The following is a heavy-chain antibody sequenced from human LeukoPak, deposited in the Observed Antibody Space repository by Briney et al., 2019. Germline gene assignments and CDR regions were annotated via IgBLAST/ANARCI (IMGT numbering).Heavy chain of an antibody. CDR3: AKLLLIAVAGTHAFDI. J-gene: IGHJ3*02. CDR2: ISYDGSNK. D-gene: IGHD6-19*01. CDR1: GFTFSSYG. V-gene: IGHV3-30*18. Sequence: PGRSLRLSCAASGFTFSSYGMHWVRQAPGKGLEWVAVISYDGSNKYYADSVKGRFTISRDNSKNTLYLQMNSLRAEDTAVYYCAKLLLIAVAGTHAFDIWGQGTMVTVSS.